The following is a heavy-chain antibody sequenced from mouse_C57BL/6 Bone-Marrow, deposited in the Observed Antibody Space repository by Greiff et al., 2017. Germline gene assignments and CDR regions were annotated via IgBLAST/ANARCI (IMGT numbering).Heavy chain of an antibody. CDR3: ARCRWLLRDWYVDV. CDR1: GYSITSDY. D-gene: IGHD2-3*01. CDR2: ISYSGST. V-gene: IGHV3-8*01. J-gene: IGHJ1*03. Sequence: EVKLVESGPGLAKPSQTLSLTCSVTGYSITSDYWNWIRKFPGNKLEYMGYISYSGSTYYNPSLKSRISITRDTYKNQYYLQLNSVTTEDTATYYCARCRWLLRDWYVDVWGTGTTVTVSS.